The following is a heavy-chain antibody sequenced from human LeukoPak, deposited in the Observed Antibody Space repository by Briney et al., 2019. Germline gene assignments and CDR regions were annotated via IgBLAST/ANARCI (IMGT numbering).Heavy chain of an antibody. CDR2: ISGSGGST. Sequence: LRLSCXASGFTVSSNYMSWVRQAPGKGLEWVSAISGSGGSTYYADSVKGRFTISRDNSKNTLYLQMNSLRAEDTAVYYCAKVLLRYYYYMDVWGKGTTVTVSS. D-gene: IGHD2/OR15-2a*01. V-gene: IGHV3-23*01. CDR1: GFTVSSNY. J-gene: IGHJ6*03. CDR3: AKVLLRYYYYMDV.